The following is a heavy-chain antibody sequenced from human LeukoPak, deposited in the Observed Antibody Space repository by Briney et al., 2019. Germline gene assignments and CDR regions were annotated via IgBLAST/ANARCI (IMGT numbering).Heavy chain of an antibody. D-gene: IGHD4-17*01. CDR2: ITGDVGTT. Sequence: GGSLRLSCAASGFTFDDSAMHWVRQTPEKGLEWVSLITGDVGTTYYADSVKGRFTISRDNGKNSLYLHMNSLRSGDTAFYYCARDKREGGDGGMDVWGQGTTVTVSS. CDR1: GFTFDDSA. V-gene: IGHV3-43*02. CDR3: ARDKREGGDGGMDV. J-gene: IGHJ6*02.